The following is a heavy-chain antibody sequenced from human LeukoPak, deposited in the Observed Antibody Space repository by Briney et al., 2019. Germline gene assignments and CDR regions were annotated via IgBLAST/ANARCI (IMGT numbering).Heavy chain of an antibody. CDR3: ARGLDSSGYYAP. J-gene: IGHJ5*02. Sequence: ASVTVSCTASGYTLTTHYIHWVRQAPGQGLEWVGILHPTGGDTSYAENFRGRATMTTDASTNTGYMELSSLRSDDTAVYYCARGLDSSGYYAPRGQGTLVTVSS. CDR1: GYTLTTHY. CDR2: LHPTGGDT. V-gene: IGHV1-46*01. D-gene: IGHD3-22*01.